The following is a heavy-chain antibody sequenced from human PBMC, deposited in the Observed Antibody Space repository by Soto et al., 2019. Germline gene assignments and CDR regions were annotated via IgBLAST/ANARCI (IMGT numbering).Heavy chain of an antibody. V-gene: IGHV4-61*01. D-gene: IGHD6-19*01. CDR2: IYYSGST. J-gene: IGHJ4*02. Sequence: SETLSLTCTVSGGSVSSGSYYWSWIRQPPGKGLEWIGYIYYSGSTNYNPSLKSRVTISVDTSKNQFSLNLTSVTPADTSVYYCARHMRAVAAPLAYWGQGTVVTAPQ. CDR1: GGSVSSGSYY. CDR3: ARHMRAVAAPLAY.